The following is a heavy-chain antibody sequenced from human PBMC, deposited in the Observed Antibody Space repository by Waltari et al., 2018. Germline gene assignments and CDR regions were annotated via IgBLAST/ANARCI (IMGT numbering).Heavy chain of an antibody. J-gene: IGHJ6*03. CDR1: GYSISSGYY. CDR3: ARAFLFGFGELLPHGMDV. V-gene: IGHV4-38-2*01. CDR2: IYHSGST. D-gene: IGHD3-10*01. Sequence: QVQLQESGPGLVKPSETLSLTCAVSGYSISSGYYWGWIRQPPGKGLEWIGSIYHSGSTYYNPSLKSRVTISVDTSKNQFSLKLSSVTAADTAVYYCARAFLFGFGELLPHGMDVWGKGTTVTVSS.